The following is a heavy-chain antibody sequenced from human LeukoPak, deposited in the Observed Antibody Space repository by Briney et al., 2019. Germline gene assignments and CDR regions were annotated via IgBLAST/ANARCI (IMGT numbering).Heavy chain of an antibody. Sequence: GGSLRLSCVGSGITLSYYWMGWVRQAPGKGLEWVANIKQDGSEKYYVDSVKGRFTISRDNAKNSLFLQMNSLRAEDTAFHYCARSQLLQFDCFNTWGQGTMVTVSP. V-gene: IGHV3-7*04. D-gene: IGHD5-24*01. CDR2: IKQDGSEK. J-gene: IGHJ3*02. CDR1: GITLSYYW. CDR3: ARSQLLQFDCFNT.